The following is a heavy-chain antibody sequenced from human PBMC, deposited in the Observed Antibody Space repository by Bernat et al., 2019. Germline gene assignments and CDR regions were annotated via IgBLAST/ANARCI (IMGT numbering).Heavy chain of an antibody. V-gene: IGHV3-30*02. CDR3: ENGGFCNGGRCYCSVFDI. D-gene: IGHD2-15*01. CDR1: FTFISHG. CDR2: IRYDVSNT. J-gene: IGHJ3*02. Sequence: FTFISHGMHCFLQAPCTGLAWVAFIRYDVSNTYYADFVKGRFTISRDNSKNPMYLQMNSLRAEETALYYGENGGFCNGGRCYCSVFDI.